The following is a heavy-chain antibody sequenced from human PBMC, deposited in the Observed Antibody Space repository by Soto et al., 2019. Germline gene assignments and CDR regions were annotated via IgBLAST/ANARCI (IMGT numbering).Heavy chain of an antibody. CDR1: RYTFTSYG. Sequence: ASVKVSCKASRYTFTSYGISWVRQAGGQGREWMGWISAYNGNTNYAQKLQGRVTMTTDTPTSTAYMEPRSLRSDDTAVYECARDQLKSGEHWFYPWGQGTLVTVSS. V-gene: IGHV1-18*01. CDR3: ARDQLKSGEHWFYP. D-gene: IGHD3-10*01. CDR2: ISAYNGNT. J-gene: IGHJ5*02.